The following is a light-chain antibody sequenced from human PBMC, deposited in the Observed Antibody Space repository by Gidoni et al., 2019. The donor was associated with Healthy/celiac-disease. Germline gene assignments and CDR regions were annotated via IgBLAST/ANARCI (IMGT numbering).Light chain of an antibody. CDR2: KAS. V-gene: IGKV1-5*03. Sequence: DIQLTHSPSTLSASVGDRVTITCRASQRISSWLAWYQQQPGKAPKLQIYKASSLESGVPSRFSGSGSGTEFTLTISSLQPDDFATYYCEQYNSYQLTFGGGTKVEIK. CDR1: QRISSW. CDR3: EQYNSYQLT. J-gene: IGKJ4*01.